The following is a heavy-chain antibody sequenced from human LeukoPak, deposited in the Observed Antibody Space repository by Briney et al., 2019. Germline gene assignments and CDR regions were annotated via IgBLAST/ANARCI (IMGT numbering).Heavy chain of an antibody. CDR1: GFTFSSYA. CDR2: ISYDGSNK. CDR3: ARERAYCSGGSCYSGYFDY. Sequence: GGSLRLSCAASGFTFSSYAMHWVRQAPGKGLEWVAVISYDGSNKYYADSVKGRSTISRDNSKNTLYLQMNSLRAEDTAVYYCARERAYCSGGSCYSGYFDYWGQGTLVTVSS. V-gene: IGHV3-30*04. J-gene: IGHJ4*02. D-gene: IGHD2-15*01.